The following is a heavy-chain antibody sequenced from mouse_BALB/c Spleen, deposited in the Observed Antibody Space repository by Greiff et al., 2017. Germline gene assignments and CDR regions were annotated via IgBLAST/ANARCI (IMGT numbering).Heavy chain of an antibody. CDR1: GFTFNTNA. J-gene: IGHJ4*01. CDR3: VRGGRPYAMDY. Sequence: GGGLVQPKGSLKLSCAASGFTFNTNAMNWVRQAPGKGLEWVARIRSKSNNYATYYADSVKDRFTISRDDSQSMLYLQMNNLKTEDTAMYYCVRGGRPYAMDYWGQGTSVTVSS. V-gene: IGHV10S3*01. CDR2: IRSKSNNYAT.